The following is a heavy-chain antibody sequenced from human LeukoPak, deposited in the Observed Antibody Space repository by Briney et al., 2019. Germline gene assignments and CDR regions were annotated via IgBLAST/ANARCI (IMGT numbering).Heavy chain of an antibody. CDR3: ARGGNYGGNDY. CDR2: IYHSGST. CDR1: GGSISSGGYS. J-gene: IGHJ4*02. V-gene: IGHV4-30-2*01. Sequence: SETLSLTCAVSGGSISSGGYSWSWIRQPPGKGLEWIGYIYHSGSTYYNPSLKSRVTISVDRSKNQFPLKLSSVTAADTAVYYCARGGNYGGNDYWGQGTLVTVSS. D-gene: IGHD4-17*01.